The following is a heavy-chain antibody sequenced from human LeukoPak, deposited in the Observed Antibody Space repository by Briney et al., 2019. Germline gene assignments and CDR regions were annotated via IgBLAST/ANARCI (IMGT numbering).Heavy chain of an antibody. CDR1: GGSISSGSYY. D-gene: IGHD6-13*01. V-gene: IGHV4-61*02. Sequence: PSETLSLTCTVPGGSISSGSYYWSWIRQPAGKGLEWIGRIYTSGSTNYNPSLKSRVTISVDTSKNQFSLKLSSVTAADTAVYYCARRSSSWSKFDYWGQGTLVTVSS. J-gene: IGHJ4*02. CDR3: ARRSSSWSKFDY. CDR2: IYTSGST.